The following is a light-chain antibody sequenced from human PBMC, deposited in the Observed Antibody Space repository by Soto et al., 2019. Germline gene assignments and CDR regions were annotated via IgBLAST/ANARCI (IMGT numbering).Light chain of an antibody. CDR2: STS. CDR3: LLYFGGAQSSL. Sequence: QAVVTQEPSLTVSPGGTVTLTCDSSTAAVTSGSYPSWFQQKPGQAPRALIYSTSNRHSWTPTRFSGSLLRGKAALTLSGVEPEDDAEYCCLLYFGGAQSSLFGGGTKFTVL. CDR1: TAAVTSGSY. V-gene: IGLV7-43*01. J-gene: IGLJ3*02.